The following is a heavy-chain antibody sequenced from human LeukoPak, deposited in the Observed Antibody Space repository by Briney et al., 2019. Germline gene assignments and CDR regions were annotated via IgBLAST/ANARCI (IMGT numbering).Heavy chain of an antibody. V-gene: IGHV4-34*01. CDR1: GGSFSGYY. CDR2: INHGGST. D-gene: IGHD3-10*01. CDR3: ARGAEPYGSGSYYFDY. Sequence: SETLSLTCAVYGGSFSGYYWSWIRQPPGKGLEWIGEINHGGSTNYNPSLKSRVTISVDTSKNQFSLKLSSVTAADTAVYYCARGAEPYGSGSYYFDYWGQGTLVTVSS. J-gene: IGHJ4*02.